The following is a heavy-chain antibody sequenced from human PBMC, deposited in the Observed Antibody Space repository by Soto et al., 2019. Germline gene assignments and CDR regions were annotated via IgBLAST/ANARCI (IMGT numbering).Heavy chain of an antibody. D-gene: IGHD3-10*01. CDR1: GGSFSGYY. CDR3: ARRLFLWFRELSRRAGYYYYMAV. Sequence: QVQLQQWGAGLLKPSETLSLTCAVYGGSFSGYYWSWIRQTPGKGLEWIGEINDSGSTNNNPSLKRRVTIWVATPKNPFSPQLSSVTAADTAVYYCARRLFLWFRELSRRAGYYYYMAVWGTGTTVTVSS. J-gene: IGHJ6*03. CDR2: INDSGST. V-gene: IGHV4-34*01.